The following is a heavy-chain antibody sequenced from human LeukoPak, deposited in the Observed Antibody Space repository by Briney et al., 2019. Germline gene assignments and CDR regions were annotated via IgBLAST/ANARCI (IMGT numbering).Heavy chain of an antibody. Sequence: GGSLRLSCAASGFTVSSNYMSWVRQAPGKGLEWVSVIYSGGSTYYADSVKGRFTISRDNSKNTLYLQMNSLRAEDTAVYYCARDPSSRPNYDRSGYQIYWGQGTLVTVPS. CDR3: ARDPSSRPNYDRSGYQIY. J-gene: IGHJ4*02. CDR1: GFTVSSNY. V-gene: IGHV3-66*01. D-gene: IGHD3-22*01. CDR2: IYSGGST.